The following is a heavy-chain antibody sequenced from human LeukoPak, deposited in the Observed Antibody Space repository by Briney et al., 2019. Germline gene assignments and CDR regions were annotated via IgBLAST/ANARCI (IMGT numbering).Heavy chain of an antibody. CDR2: MNPNSGNT. J-gene: IGHJ4*02. CDR1: GYTFTSYD. D-gene: IGHD3-9*01. V-gene: IGHV1-8*01. Sequence: ASVKVSCKASGYTFTSYDINWVRQATGQGLEWMGWMNPNSGNTGYAQKFQGRVTMTRNTSISTAYMELSSLRSEDTAVYYCATWGYYDILTGYYITDDYWGQGTLVTVSS. CDR3: ATWGYYDILTGYYITDDY.